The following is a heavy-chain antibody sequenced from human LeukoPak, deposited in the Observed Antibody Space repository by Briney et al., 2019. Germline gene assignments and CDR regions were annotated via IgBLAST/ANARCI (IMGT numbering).Heavy chain of an antibody. J-gene: IGHJ4*02. V-gene: IGHV1-69*13. CDR2: IIPIFGTA. D-gene: IGHD2-2*01. Sequence: EASVKVSCKASGGTFSSYAISWVRQAPGQGLKWMGGIIPIFGTANYAQKFQGRVTITADESTSTAYMELSSLGSEDTAVYYCARNGAHIGSTSCYLYYWGQGTLVTVSS. CDR1: GGTFSSYA. CDR3: ARNGAHIGSTSCYLYY.